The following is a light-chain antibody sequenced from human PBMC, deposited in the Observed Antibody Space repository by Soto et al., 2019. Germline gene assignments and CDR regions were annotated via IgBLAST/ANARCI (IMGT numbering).Light chain of an antibody. CDR3: QQQANWPLT. J-gene: IGKJ4*01. CDR1: QSVRSY. Sequence: EILLTQSPSTLSLSPGERATLPCRASQSVRSYLAWYQHKHGQAPRLLIYDASNRATGIPARFSGSGSGTDFTLTISSLAPEEFEVDDGQQQANWPLTCGGGTKVDIK. V-gene: IGKV3-11*01. CDR2: DAS.